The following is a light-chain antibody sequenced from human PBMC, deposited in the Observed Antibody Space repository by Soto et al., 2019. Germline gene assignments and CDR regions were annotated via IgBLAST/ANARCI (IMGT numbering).Light chain of an antibody. V-gene: IGKV1-12*01. CDR3: HQASSFPLT. J-gene: IGKJ4*01. CDR2: KAS. Sequence: DIQMTQSPSFVSASVGDRVTITCRASQGISSWLSWYQQKPGTAPTLLVYKASTLQDGVPSRFSGSGSGTDFTLTINSLQPEDFGTYYCHQASSFPLTCGGGTKVEIK. CDR1: QGISSW.